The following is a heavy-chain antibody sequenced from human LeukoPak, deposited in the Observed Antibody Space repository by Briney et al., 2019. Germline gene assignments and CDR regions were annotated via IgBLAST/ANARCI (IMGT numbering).Heavy chain of an antibody. CDR1: GFTFSSYG. D-gene: IGHD2-21*02. Sequence: GGSLRLSCAASGFTFSSYGMHWVRQAPGMGLEWVAIISYDGGNKYYADSVKGRFTISRDNARNSLYLQMNSLRAEDTAVYYCARDEGGGIVVVTATQPHFDYWGQGTLVTVSS. J-gene: IGHJ4*02. CDR3: ARDEGGGIVVVTATQPHFDY. CDR2: ISYDGGNK. V-gene: IGHV3-30*03.